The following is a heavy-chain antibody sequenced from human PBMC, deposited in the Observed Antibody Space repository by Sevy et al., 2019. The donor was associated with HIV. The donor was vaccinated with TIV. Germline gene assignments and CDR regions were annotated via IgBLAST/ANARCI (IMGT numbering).Heavy chain of an antibody. CDR1: GFTFSTYA. V-gene: IGHV3-30*04. Sequence: GGSLRLSCAASGFTFSTYAMHWVRQPPGKGLEWVAVISYDGDTKYYADSVKGRFTISRDNPKNTLYVQMNSLRPEDTAVYYCARDDGYTVNWYPGYWGQGTLVTVSS. CDR2: ISYDGDTK. J-gene: IGHJ4*02. D-gene: IGHD3-16*01. CDR3: ARDDGYTVNWYPGY.